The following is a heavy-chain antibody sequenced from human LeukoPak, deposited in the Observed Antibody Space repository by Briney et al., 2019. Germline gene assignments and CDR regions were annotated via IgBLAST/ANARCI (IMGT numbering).Heavy chain of an antibody. Sequence: GGSLRLSCAASGFTFSNYAMSWVRQAPGKGLEWVSGISGSGDTTYYADSVKGRLTISRDNSKNTLYLQMNSLRAEDTAVYYCAKGSEYMDVWGKGTTVTVSS. CDR3: AKGSEYMDV. J-gene: IGHJ6*03. CDR2: ISGSGDTT. V-gene: IGHV3-23*01. CDR1: GFTFSNYA.